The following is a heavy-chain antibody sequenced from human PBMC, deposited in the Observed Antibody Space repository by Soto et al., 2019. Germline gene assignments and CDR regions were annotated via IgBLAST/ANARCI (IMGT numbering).Heavy chain of an antibody. CDR2: INPNGGST. J-gene: IGHJ6*02. D-gene: IGHD3-16*02. V-gene: IGHV1-46*01. CDR1: GYSFPSHF. Sequence: GPVKVSLTESGYSFPSHFLHLVRQAPGQGLEWMGIINPNGGSTTYAQKFQGRLTMTRDTSTSTVYMELSSLRSEDTAVYYCARDYRIADVWGQGTTVTVSS. CDR3: ARDYRIADV.